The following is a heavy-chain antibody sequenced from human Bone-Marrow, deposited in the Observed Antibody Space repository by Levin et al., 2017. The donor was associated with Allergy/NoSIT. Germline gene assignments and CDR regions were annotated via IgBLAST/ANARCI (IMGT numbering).Heavy chain of an antibody. CDR1: GYTFTGYA. J-gene: IGHJ5*02. V-gene: IGHV1-2*02. CDR2: ISPNSGGT. CDR3: ARVAEEGP. Sequence: PVASVKVSCKTSGYTFTGYALHWVRQAPGQGLEWMGYISPNSGGTNYDQRFQGRVTMTRDTSIDTAYMELSRLTSDDTAVYYCARVAEEGPWGQGTLVTVSS.